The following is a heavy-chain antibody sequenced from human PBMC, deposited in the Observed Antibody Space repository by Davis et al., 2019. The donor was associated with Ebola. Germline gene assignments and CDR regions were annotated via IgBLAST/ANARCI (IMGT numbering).Heavy chain of an antibody. Sequence: GESLKISCLGSGFTFNNYPLTWVRQTSGKGLEWISTIGVNDVETFYADSVKGRFTISRDSSQNTVYLQMNSLRPEDTAVYFCGPTGRLTYGLDVWGQGTTVTVSS. J-gene: IGHJ6*02. D-gene: IGHD1-26*01. CDR1: GFTFNNYP. CDR3: GPTGRLTYGLDV. CDR2: IGVNDVET. V-gene: IGHV3-23*01.